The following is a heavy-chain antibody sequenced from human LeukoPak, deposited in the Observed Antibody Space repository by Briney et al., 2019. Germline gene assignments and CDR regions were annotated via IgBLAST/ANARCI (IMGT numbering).Heavy chain of an antibody. V-gene: IGHV3-20*04. CDR1: GFTFDDYG. D-gene: IGHD6-13*01. J-gene: IGHJ1*01. Sequence: PAGSLRLSCAASGFTFDDYGRSWVRQAPGKGLEWFSGINWNGGSTGYADSVKGRFTISRDNAKNSLYLQMNSLRAEDTTLYYCARVSSSWYPGYFQHWGQGTLVTVSS. CDR3: ARVSSSWYPGYFQH. CDR2: INWNGGST.